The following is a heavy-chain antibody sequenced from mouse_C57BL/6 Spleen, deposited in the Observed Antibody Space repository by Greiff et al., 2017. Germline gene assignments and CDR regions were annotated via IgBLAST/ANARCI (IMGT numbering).Heavy chain of an antibody. Sequence: VKLQQSGAELVQPGASVTLSCTASGYTFNEYTIHWVKQRSGQGLEWIGWFYPGSGSIKSNEKFKDKATLTADKSSSTVYMELSRLTSEDSAVYFCERLEGGCWFAYWGQGTLGTVSA. D-gene: IGHD3-2*02. CDR2: FYPGSGSI. CDR3: ERLEGGCWFAY. CDR1: GYTFNEYT. V-gene: IGHV1-62-2*01. J-gene: IGHJ3*01.